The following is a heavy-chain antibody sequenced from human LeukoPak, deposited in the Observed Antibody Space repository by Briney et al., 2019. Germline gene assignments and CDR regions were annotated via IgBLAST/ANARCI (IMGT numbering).Heavy chain of an antibody. Sequence: GASVKVSCKASGYTFTSYDINWVRQATGQGLEWMGWMNPNSGNTGYAQKFQGRVTMTRNTSISTAYMELSSLRSEDTAVYYCARAGYSSGWYLLNPDYWGQGTLVTVSS. D-gene: IGHD6-19*01. CDR3: ARAGYSSGWYLLNPDY. J-gene: IGHJ4*02. CDR1: GYTFTSYD. V-gene: IGHV1-8*01. CDR2: MNPNSGNT.